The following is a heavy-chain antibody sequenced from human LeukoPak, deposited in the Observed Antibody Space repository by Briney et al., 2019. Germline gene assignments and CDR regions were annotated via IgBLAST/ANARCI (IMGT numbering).Heavy chain of an antibody. J-gene: IGHJ5*02. CDR3: ATLAVAGTITWFDP. V-gene: IGHV4-34*01. CDR2: INHSGGT. Sequence: SETLSLTCTVSGASISGSGYYWSWIRQPPGKGLEWIGEINHSGGTNYNPSLKSRVTISVDTSKNQFSLKLSSVTAADTAVYYCATLAVAGTITWFDPWGQGTLVTVSS. D-gene: IGHD6-19*01. CDR1: GASISGSGYY.